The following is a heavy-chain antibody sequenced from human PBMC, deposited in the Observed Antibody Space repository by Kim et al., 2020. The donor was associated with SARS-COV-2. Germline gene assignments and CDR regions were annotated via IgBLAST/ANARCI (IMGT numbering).Heavy chain of an antibody. V-gene: IGHV3-21*01. CDR1: GFTFSSYS. CDR3: ASLRVEMADIGYYYGMDG. CDR2: ISTSSSYK. D-gene: IGHD6-19*01. J-gene: IGHJ6*02. Sequence: GGSLRLSCAASGFTFSSYSMSWVRQAPGKGLEWVSSISTSSSYKYYEDSVKGRFTISRDNAKNSLYLQMNTLRAEDTAVYYCASLRVEMADIGYYYGMDGWGQGTTVTVSS.